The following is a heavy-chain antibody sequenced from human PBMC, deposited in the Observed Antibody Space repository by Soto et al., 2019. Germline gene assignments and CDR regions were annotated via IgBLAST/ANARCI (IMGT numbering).Heavy chain of an antibody. J-gene: IGHJ5*02. V-gene: IGHV4-34*01. Sequence: QVQLQQWGAGLLKPSETLSLTCAVYGGSFSGYYWCWIRQPPGKGLEWIGESNHSGSTNYNPSLRSRVTISVDTSKNQFSLKLSSVTAADTAVYYCARGEIVVVPAATNWFDPWGQGTLVTVSS. D-gene: IGHD2-2*01. CDR1: GGSFSGYY. CDR3: ARGEIVVVPAATNWFDP. CDR2: SNHSGST.